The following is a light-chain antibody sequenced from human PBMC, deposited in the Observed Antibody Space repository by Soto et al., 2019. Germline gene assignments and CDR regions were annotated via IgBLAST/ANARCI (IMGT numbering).Light chain of an antibody. CDR3: SSYTSSSTLYV. Sequence: QSVLTQPASVSGSPGQSITISCIGTSSDVGGYNYVAWYQQHPGKAPKLMIYEVSTRPSGVSNRFSGSKSGNTASLTISGLQAEDEADYYCSSYTSSSTLYVFGTGTKVTVL. J-gene: IGLJ1*01. CDR2: EVS. CDR1: SSDVGGYNY. V-gene: IGLV2-14*01.